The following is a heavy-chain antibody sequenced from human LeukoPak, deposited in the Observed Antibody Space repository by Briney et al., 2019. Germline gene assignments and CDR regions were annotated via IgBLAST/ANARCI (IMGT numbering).Heavy chain of an antibody. CDR1: GGSISSGTYY. J-gene: IGHJ4*02. CDR2: IYYSGST. V-gene: IGHV4-39*01. CDR3: ARPKNMAFGY. Sequence: SETLSLTCTVSGGSISSGTYYWGWIRQPPGKGLEWIGSIYYSGSTYYNPSLKSRVTISEDTSKNQFSLKLTSVTAADTAVYYCARPKNMAFGYWGQGILVTVSS. D-gene: IGHD5-24*01.